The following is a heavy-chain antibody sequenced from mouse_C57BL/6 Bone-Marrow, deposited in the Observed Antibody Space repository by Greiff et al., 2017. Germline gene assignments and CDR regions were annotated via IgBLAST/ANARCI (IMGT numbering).Heavy chain of an antibody. J-gene: IGHJ1*03. CDR1: GFTFSDYY. CDR3: ARSPDGYWYFDV. Sequence: EVKVVESEGGLVQPGSSMKLSCTASGFTFSDYYMAWVRQVPEKGLEWVANINYDGSSTYYLDSLKSRFIISRDNAKNILYLQMSSLKSEDTATYYCARSPDGYWYFDVWGTGTTVTVSS. V-gene: IGHV5-16*01. CDR2: INYDGSST. D-gene: IGHD2-3*01.